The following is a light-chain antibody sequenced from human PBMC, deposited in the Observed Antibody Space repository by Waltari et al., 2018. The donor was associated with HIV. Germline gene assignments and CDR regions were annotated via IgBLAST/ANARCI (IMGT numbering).Light chain of an antibody. V-gene: IGKV4-1*01. CDR3: QQYVRKRT. CDR1: QSVLYSSNNKNY. J-gene: IGKJ2*01. CDR2: WAS. Sequence: IVMTLSPDSLAASPGAPATIRCKPSQSVLYSSNNKNYLAWYQQKPGRPPKLLIYWASTRESGVPDRFSGSGSETHFTLTISSLQPEDVAVYYCQQYVRKRTFGQGTRLEI.